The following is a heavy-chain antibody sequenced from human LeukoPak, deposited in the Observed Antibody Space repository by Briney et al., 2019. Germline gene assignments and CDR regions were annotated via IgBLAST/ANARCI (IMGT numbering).Heavy chain of an antibody. V-gene: IGHV1-69*01. CDR1: GGTFSSYA. CDR3: AREGRFMPTLPPTFDY. CDR2: IIPIFGTA. D-gene: IGHD2-2*01. J-gene: IGHJ4*02. Sequence: SVKVSFKGSGGTFSSYAFSWVRQAPGQGLAWMGGIIPIFGTANYAQKFQGRVTITADESTSTAYMELTSLRSEDTAVYYRAREGRFMPTLPPTFDYWGQGALVTVSS.